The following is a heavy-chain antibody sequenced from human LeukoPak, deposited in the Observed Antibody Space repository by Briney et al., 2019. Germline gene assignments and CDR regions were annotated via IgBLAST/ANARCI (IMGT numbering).Heavy chain of an antibody. J-gene: IGHJ4*02. CDR2: ISGSGGST. CDR3: AKETSSSFDY. V-gene: IGHV3-23*01. Sequence: PGGSLRLSCAASGFTFSSYAMNWPRQAPGKGLEWVSAISGSGGSTNYADSVKGRFTISRDDSKNTLYLQMNSLRAEDTAVYYCAKETSSSFDYWGQGTLVSVSS. CDR1: GFTFSSYA. D-gene: IGHD6-6*01.